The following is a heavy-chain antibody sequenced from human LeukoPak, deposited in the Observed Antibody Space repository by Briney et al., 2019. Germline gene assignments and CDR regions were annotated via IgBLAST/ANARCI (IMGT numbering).Heavy chain of an antibody. V-gene: IGHV3-15*01. CDR1: GFTFSNAW. CDR2: IKSKTDGGTT. D-gene: IGHD3-3*01. Sequence: GGSLRLSCAASGFTFSNAWMSWVRQAPGQGLEWVGRIKSKTDGGTTDYAAPVKGRFTISRDDSKNTLYLQMNSMKTEDTAVYYCTTDMYYDFWSGYDRARYYYYGMDVWGQGTTVTVSS. J-gene: IGHJ6*02. CDR3: TTDMYYDFWSGYDRARYYYYGMDV.